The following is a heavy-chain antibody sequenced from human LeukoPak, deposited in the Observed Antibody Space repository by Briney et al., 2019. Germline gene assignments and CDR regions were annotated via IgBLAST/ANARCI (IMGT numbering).Heavy chain of an antibody. CDR1: GFTFSYYW. J-gene: IGHJ4*02. D-gene: IGHD6-19*01. CDR2: IDSDGSST. CDR3: ARDAVN. Sequence: GGSLRLSCAASGFTFSYYWMHWVRQGPGKGLVWVSRIDSDGSSTNYADSVKGRFTISRDNIKNTLYLQMNSLTAEDTAVYYCARDAVNWGQGTLVTVSS. V-gene: IGHV3-74*01.